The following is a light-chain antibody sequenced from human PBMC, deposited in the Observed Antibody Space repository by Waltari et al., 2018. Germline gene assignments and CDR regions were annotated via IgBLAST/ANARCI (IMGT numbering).Light chain of an antibody. Sequence: DIQMTQSPSSVSASVGDRVNITCRASQDIGTWLAWYQQKPGKAPTLLIYAASNLQSGVPSRFSGSGSATDFTLTISSLQSEDFATYYCQQGNSFPRTFGQGTKVEIK. V-gene: IGKV1-12*01. CDR2: AAS. J-gene: IGKJ1*01. CDR1: QDIGTW. CDR3: QQGNSFPRT.